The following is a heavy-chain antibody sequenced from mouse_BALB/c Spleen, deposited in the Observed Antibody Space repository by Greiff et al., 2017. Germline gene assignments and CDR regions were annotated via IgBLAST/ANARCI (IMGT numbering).Heavy chain of an antibody. Sequence: EVQRVESGGGLVKPGGSLKLSCAASGFTFSSYAMSWVRQTPEKRLEWVASISSGGSTYYPDSVKGRFTISRDNARNILYLQMSSLRSEDTAMYYCARDPDYDYDGYWGQGTTLTVSS. CDR1: GFTFSSYA. J-gene: IGHJ2*01. D-gene: IGHD2-4*01. V-gene: IGHV5-6-5*01. CDR3: ARDPDYDYDGY. CDR2: ISSGGST.